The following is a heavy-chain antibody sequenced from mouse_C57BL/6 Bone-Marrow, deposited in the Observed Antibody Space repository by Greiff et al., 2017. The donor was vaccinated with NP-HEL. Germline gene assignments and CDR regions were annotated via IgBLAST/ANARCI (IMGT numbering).Heavy chain of an antibody. CDR2: ILPGSGST. V-gene: IGHV1-9*01. CDR3: ARHGYSNYGAWFAY. D-gene: IGHD2-5*01. Sequence: QVQLQQSGAELMKPGASVKLSCKATGHTFTGYWIEWVKQRPGHGLEWIGEILPGSGSTNYNEKFKGKATFTADTSSNTAYMQLSSLTTEDSAIYYCARHGYSNYGAWFAYWGQGTLVTVSA. CDR1: GHTFTGYW. J-gene: IGHJ3*01.